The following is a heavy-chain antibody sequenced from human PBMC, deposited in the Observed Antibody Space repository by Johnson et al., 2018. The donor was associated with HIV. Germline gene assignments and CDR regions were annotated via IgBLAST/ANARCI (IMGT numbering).Heavy chain of an antibody. CDR1: GFTFSSYA. V-gene: IGHV3-9*01. Sequence: VQLVESGGGLVQPGGSLRLSCAASGFTFSSYAMSWVRQAPGKGLEWVSGISWNSDNIAYADSVKGRFTISRDNAKNSLYLQMNSLRAEDTALYYCARDRRYYGSGSYGGAFDIWGQGTMVTVSS. CDR3: ARDRRYYGSGSYGGAFDI. CDR2: ISWNSDNI. J-gene: IGHJ3*02. D-gene: IGHD3-10*01.